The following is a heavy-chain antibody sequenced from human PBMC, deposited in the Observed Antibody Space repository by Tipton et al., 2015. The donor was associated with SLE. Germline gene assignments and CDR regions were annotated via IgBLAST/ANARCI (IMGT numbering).Heavy chain of an antibody. Sequence: SLRLSCTVSGFTFTNAWMSWVRQAPGKGLEWVGRIKSKADGGTIDYVAPVKGRFTMSRDDSKSTLYLQMNSLKAEDTAVYYCIPRGYSGYWGQGTLVTVSS. CDR1: GFTFTNAW. J-gene: IGHJ4*02. V-gene: IGHV3-15*01. CDR2: IKSKADGGTI. D-gene: IGHD5-12*01. CDR3: IPRGYSGY.